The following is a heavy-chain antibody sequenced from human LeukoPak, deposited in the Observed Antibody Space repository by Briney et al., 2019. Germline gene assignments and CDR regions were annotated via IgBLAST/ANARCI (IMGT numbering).Heavy chain of an antibody. CDR2: IDASGGST. CDR1: GFTFSSYA. Sequence: PGRSLRLSCAASGFTFSSYAMSWVRQAPGKGLEWVSSIDASGGSTYYADSVKGRFTISRDNSKNTFYLQMNSLRADDTAVYCCAKGSGSGWYGWFAPWGQGTLVTVSS. V-gene: IGHV3-23*01. D-gene: IGHD6-19*01. CDR3: AKGSGSGWYGWFAP. J-gene: IGHJ5*02.